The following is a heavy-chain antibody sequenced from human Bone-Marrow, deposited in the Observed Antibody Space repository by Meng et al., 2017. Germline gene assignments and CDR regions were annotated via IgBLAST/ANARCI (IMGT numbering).Heavy chain of an antibody. Sequence: SETLSLTCTVSGGSISSYYWSWIRQPPGKGLEWIGYIYYSGSTNYNPSLKSRVTISVDTSKNQFSLKLSSVTAADTAVYYCARGQQHCSSTSCYGPGFDYWGQGTLVTGAS. CDR2: IYYSGST. CDR1: GGSISSYY. J-gene: IGHJ4*02. V-gene: IGHV4-59*01. CDR3: ARGQQHCSSTSCYGPGFDY. D-gene: IGHD2-2*01.